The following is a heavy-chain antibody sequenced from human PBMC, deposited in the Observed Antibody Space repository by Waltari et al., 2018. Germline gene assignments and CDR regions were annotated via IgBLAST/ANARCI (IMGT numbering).Heavy chain of an antibody. CDR1: GGTFSSYP. Sequence: QVQLVQSGAEVKKPGSSVKVSCKASGGTFSSYPISWVRQATGKGLEWMGRIIPILGIANYAQKFQGRVTITADKSTSTAYMELSSLRSEDTAVYYCASGPPGIAVAGLYYFDYWGQGTLVTVSS. CDR2: IIPILGIA. V-gene: IGHV1-69*02. D-gene: IGHD6-19*01. CDR3: ASGPPGIAVAGLYYFDY. J-gene: IGHJ4*02.